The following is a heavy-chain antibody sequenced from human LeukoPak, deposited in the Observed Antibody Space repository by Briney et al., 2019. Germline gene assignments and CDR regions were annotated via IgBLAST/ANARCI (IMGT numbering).Heavy chain of an antibody. Sequence: GESLKISCKGSGYTFTSYWIAWVRQMPGKGLELMGIIYPGDSDTRYSPSIQGQVTISADKSISTAFLQWSSLKASDTAMYYCARRGDSYGRFDYWGQGILVTVSS. CDR1: GYTFTSYW. D-gene: IGHD5-18*01. J-gene: IGHJ4*02. CDR2: IYPGDSDT. V-gene: IGHV5-51*01. CDR3: ARRGDSYGRFDY.